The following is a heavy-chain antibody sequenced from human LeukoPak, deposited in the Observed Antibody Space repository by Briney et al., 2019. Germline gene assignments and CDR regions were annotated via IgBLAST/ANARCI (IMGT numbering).Heavy chain of an antibody. Sequence: GGSLRLSCAASGFTFSSYAMSWVRQAPGKGLVWVSRIITDGSSTSYADSVKGRFTISRDNAKNTLYLQMNSLRAEDTAVYYCARDPTSYYYQNSGYYYDYWGQGTLVTVSS. CDR1: GFTFSSYA. CDR3: ARDPTSYYYQNSGYYYDY. D-gene: IGHD3-22*01. V-gene: IGHV3-74*01. CDR2: IITDGSST. J-gene: IGHJ4*02.